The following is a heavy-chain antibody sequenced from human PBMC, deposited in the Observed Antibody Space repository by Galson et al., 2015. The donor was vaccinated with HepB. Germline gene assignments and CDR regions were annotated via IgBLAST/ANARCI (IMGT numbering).Heavy chain of an antibody. V-gene: IGHV1-3*01. D-gene: IGHD6-13*01. CDR2: INAGNGNT. CDR1: GYTFTSYA. J-gene: IGHJ5*02. Sequence: SVKVSCKASGYTFTSYAMNWVRQAPGQRLEWMGWINAGNGNTKYSQKFQGRVTITRDTSASTAYMELSSLRSEDTAVYYCARVGPQQLVVGWFDPWGQGTLVTVSS. CDR3: ARVGPQQLVVGWFDP.